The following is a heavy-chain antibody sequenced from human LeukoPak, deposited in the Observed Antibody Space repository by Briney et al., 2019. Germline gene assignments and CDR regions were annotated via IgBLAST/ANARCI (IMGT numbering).Heavy chain of an antibody. V-gene: IGHV3-33*01. D-gene: IGHD3-9*01. CDR1: GFTFSSYG. CDR2: IWYDGSNK. J-gene: IGHJ6*02. CDR3: ARGSTGYYDYYYGMDV. Sequence: GGSLRLSCAASGFTFSSYGMHWVRQAPGKGLEWVAVIWYDGSNKYYADSVKGRFTISRDNSKNTLYLQMNSLRAEDTAVYYCARGSTGYYDYYYGMDVWGQGTTVTVSS.